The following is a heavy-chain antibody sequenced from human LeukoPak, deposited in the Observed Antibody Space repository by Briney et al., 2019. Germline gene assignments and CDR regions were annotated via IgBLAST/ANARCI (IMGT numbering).Heavy chain of an antibody. CDR1: GLTFSNYG. Sequence: GGSLRLACAVSGLTFSNYGMHWVRLVPGKGLEWVAAISDDGSDKYYADSVKGRFTISRDNSKNTLYLQINSLRADDTAVFYCAKLRSRRDIAVGGPTECWGQGTLVTVSS. D-gene: IGHD2-15*01. J-gene: IGHJ4*02. CDR2: ISDDGSDK. CDR3: AKLRSRRDIAVGGPTEC. V-gene: IGHV3-30*18.